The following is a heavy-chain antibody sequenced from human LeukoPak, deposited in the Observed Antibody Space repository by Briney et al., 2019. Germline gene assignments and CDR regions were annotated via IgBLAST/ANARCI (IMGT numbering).Heavy chain of an antibody. J-gene: IGHJ6*02. D-gene: IGHD3-10*01. V-gene: IGHV1-2*02. CDR2: INPNSGGT. CDR1: GYTFTGYY. Sequence: ASVKVSCKASGYTFTGYYMHWVRQAPGQGLEWMGWINPNSGGTNYAQKFQGRVTMTRDTSTSTVYMELSSLRSEDTAVYYCARYAMVRGPYYYYGMDVWGQGTTVTVSS. CDR3: ARYAMVRGPYYYYGMDV.